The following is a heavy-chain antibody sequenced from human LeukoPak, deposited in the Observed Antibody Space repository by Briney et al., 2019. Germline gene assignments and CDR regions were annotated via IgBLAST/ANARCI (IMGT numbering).Heavy chain of an antibody. CDR3: ARGRPRYQLLWTGQSNWFDP. J-gene: IGHJ5*02. D-gene: IGHD2-2*01. Sequence: SETLSLTCTVSGGSISSNTYYWGWIRQPPGKGLEWIGTIYYTGSTYYNPSLKSRVTISVDTSKNHFSLNLSSVTAADTAMYYCARGRPRYQLLWTGQSNWFDPWGQGTLVTVSS. CDR1: GGSISSNTYY. CDR2: IYYTGST. V-gene: IGHV4-39*02.